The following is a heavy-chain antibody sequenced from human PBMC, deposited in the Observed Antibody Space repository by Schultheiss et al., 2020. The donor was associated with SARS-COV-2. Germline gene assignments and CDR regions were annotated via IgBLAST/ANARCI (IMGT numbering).Heavy chain of an antibody. CDR2: IRYDGSNK. CDR3: ARLQLERRSDVDY. V-gene: IGHV3-30*02. D-gene: IGHD1-1*01. J-gene: IGHJ4*02. Sequence: GGSLRLSCAASGLTFSRYGMHWVRQAPGKGLEWVAFIRYDGSNKYYADSVKGRFTISRDNSKNTLYLQMNSLRAEDTAVYYCARLQLERRSDVDYWGQGTLVTVSS. CDR1: GLTFSRYG.